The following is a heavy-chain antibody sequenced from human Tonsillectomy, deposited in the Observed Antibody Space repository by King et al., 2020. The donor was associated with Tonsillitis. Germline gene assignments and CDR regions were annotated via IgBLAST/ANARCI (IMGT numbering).Heavy chain of an antibody. V-gene: IGHV1-2*02. J-gene: IGHJ1*01. CDR3: ARGAYNQDREYFQH. D-gene: IGHD1-14*01. Sequence: VQLVESGAEVKKPGASVKVSCKASRYTFTDDYMYWVRQAPGQGLEWMGWINPNSGDTSYAQKLQGRVTMTRDTSLSTAYMELSRLISDDTAVYYCARGAYNQDREYFQHWGQGTLVTVSS. CDR2: INPNSGDT. CDR1: RYTFTDDY.